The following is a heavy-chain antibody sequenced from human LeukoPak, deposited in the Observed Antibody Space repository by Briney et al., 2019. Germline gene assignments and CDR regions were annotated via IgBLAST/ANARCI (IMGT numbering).Heavy chain of an antibody. CDR1: GFTFSSYG. CDR2: ISGSGGST. CDR3: AKEDDSSGYSLYYFDY. V-gene: IGHV3-23*01. Sequence: GGTLRLSCAASGFTFSSYGMSWVRQAPGKGLEWVPAISGSGGSTYYADSVKGRFTISRDNSKNTLYLQMNSLRAEDTAVYYCAKEDDSSGYSLYYFDYWGQGTLVTVSS. J-gene: IGHJ4*02. D-gene: IGHD3-22*01.